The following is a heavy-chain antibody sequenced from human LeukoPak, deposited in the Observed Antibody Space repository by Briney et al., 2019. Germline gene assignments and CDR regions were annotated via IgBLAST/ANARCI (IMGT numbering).Heavy chain of an antibody. CDR3: AREGQQLGSFDY. D-gene: IGHD1-1*01. Sequence: ASVKVSCKASGYTFTSYYIHWIRQAPGQGLEWMGIINPRDGSTNYAQKYQGRITMTTDTSTSTVYMDLSSLGSEDTAVHYCAREGQQLGSFDYWGQGTLVTVSS. V-gene: IGHV1-46*01. CDR1: GYTFTSYY. J-gene: IGHJ4*02. CDR2: INPRDGST.